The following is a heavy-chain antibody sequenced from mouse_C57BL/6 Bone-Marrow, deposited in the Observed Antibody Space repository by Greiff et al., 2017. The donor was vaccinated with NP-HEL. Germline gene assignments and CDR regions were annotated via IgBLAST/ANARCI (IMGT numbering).Heavy chain of an antibody. J-gene: IGHJ4*01. CDR2: INPYNGGT. V-gene: IGHV1-19*01. D-gene: IGHD1-1*01. CDR1: GYTFTDYY. CDR3: ANGVAPGYYPMDY. Sequence: VQLKESGPVLVKPGASVKMSCKASGYTFTDYYMNWVKQSHGKSLEWIGVINPYNGGTSYNQKFKGKATLTVDKSSSTAYMELNSLTSEDSAVYYCANGVAPGYYPMDYWGQGTSVTVSS.